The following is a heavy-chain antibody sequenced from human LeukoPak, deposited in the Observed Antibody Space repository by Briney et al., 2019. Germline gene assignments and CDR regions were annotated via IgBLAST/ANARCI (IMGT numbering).Heavy chain of an antibody. CDR1: GGTFSSYA. V-gene: IGHV1-69*05. CDR3: ARAGYGGNRIDY. CDR2: IIPIFGTA. J-gene: IGHJ4*02. D-gene: IGHD4-23*01. Sequence: SVKVSCKASGGTFSSYAISWVRQAPGQGLEWMGGIIPIFGTANYAQKFQGRVTITTDESTSTAYVELSSLRSEDTAVYYCARAGYGGNRIDYWGQGTLVTVSS.